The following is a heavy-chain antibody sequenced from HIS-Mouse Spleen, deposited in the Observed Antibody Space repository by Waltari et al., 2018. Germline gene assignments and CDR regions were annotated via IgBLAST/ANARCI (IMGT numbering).Heavy chain of an antibody. CDR1: GFSLSTSGMC. D-gene: IGHD1-7*01. J-gene: IGHJ4*02. Sequence: QVTLRESGPALVKPTQTLTLTCTFSGFSLSTSGMCVSWIRQPPGKALEWLARIDWDDDKYYSTSLKTRLTISKDTSKNQVVLTMTNMDPVDTATYYCARIQAGKLELPSDYWGQGTLVTVSS. V-gene: IGHV2-70*15. CDR2: IDWDDDK. CDR3: ARIQAGKLELPSDY.